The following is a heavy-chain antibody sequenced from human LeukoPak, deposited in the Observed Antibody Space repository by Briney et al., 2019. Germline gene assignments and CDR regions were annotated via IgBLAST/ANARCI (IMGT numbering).Heavy chain of an antibody. CDR1: GYSFTSYW. D-gene: IGHD6-19*01. J-gene: IGHJ4*02. CDR2: IDPSDSYT. V-gene: IGHV5-10-1*01. Sequence: GESLKISCKGSGYSFTSYWISWVRQMPGKGLEWMGRIDPSDSYTNYSPSFQGHVTISADRSISTAYLQWSSLKASDTAMYYCARHVRAVAGEIDYWGQGTLVTVSS. CDR3: ARHVRAVAGEIDY.